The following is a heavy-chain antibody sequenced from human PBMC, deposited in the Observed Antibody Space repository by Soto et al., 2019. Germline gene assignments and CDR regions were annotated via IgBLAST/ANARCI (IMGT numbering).Heavy chain of an antibody. V-gene: IGHV4-31*03. D-gene: IGHD6-13*01. Sequence: SETLSLTCTVSGGSISSGGYYWSWIRQHPGKGLEWIGYIYYSGSTYYNPSLKSRVTISVDTSKNQFSLKLSSVTAADTAVYFCARTPGIAIAATRMWDHWGQGTLVTVSS. CDR2: IYYSGST. CDR1: GGSISSGGYY. J-gene: IGHJ4*02. CDR3: ARTPGIAIAATRMWDH.